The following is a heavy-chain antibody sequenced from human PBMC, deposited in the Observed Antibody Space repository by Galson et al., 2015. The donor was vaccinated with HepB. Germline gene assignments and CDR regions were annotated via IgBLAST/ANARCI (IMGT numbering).Heavy chain of an antibody. CDR3: ARDGLRWYSGY. CDR2: ISGNGDNT. Sequence: SLRLSCAASGFTFSSYVMTWVRQAPGKGLEWVSVISGNGDNTNYADSVKGRFTISRDNSKNTLYLQMNSLRAGDTAVYYCARDGLRWYSGYWGQGTLVTVSS. D-gene: IGHD4-23*01. CDR1: GFTFSSYV. V-gene: IGHV3-23*01. J-gene: IGHJ4*02.